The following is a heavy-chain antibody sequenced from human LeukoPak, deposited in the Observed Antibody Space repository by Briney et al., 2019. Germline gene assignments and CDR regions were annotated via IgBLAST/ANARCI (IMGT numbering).Heavy chain of an antibody. CDR3: ARGPLAYCGGDCHSYYFDY. Sequence: SETLSLTCTVSGGSISSYYWSWIRQPPGKGLEWIGEINHSGSTNYNPSLKSRVTISVDTSKNQFSLKLSSVTAADTAVYYCARGPLAYCGGDCHSYYFDYWGQGTLVTVSS. CDR2: INHSGST. V-gene: IGHV4-34*01. D-gene: IGHD2-21*02. J-gene: IGHJ4*02. CDR1: GGSISSYY.